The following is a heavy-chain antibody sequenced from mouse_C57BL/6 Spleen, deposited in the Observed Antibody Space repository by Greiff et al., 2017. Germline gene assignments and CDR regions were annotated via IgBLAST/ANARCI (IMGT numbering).Heavy chain of an antibody. V-gene: IGHV1-53*01. CDR1: GYTFTSYW. J-gene: IGHJ1*03. CDR3: ARCGSSYDWYFDV. D-gene: IGHD1-1*01. CDR2: INPSNGGT. Sequence: VQLQQPGTELVKPGASVKLSCKASGYTFTSYWMHWVKQRPGQGLEWIGNINPSNGGTNYNEKFKSKATLTVDKSSSTAYMPLSSLTSEDSAVYYCARCGSSYDWYFDVWGTGTTGTVSS.